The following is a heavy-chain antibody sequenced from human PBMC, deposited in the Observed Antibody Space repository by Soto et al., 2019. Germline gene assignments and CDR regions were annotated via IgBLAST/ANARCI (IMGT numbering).Heavy chain of an antibody. CDR1: VFTFSDYY. V-gene: IGHV3-11*01. J-gene: IGHJ3*02. CDR3: AREKKTYYYDSSGYYLDAFDI. D-gene: IGHD3-22*01. Sequence: GLLRPAGAASVFTFSDYYMSWMRQAPGKGLEWVSYISSSGSTIYYADSVKGRFTISRDNAKNSLYLQMNSLRAEDTAVYYCAREKKTYYYDSSGYYLDAFDIWGQGTMVTVSS. CDR2: ISSSGSTI.